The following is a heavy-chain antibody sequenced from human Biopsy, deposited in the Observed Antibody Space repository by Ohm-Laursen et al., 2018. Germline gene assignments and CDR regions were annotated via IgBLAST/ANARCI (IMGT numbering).Heavy chain of an antibody. Sequence: SETLSLTCTVSGGSLSSYSWSWIRQPAGKGLEWIGQIYTSGITIYNPSLKSRVTMSVDTSKNKFSLRVSSVTAADTAVYYCARDRDRRGWFDPWGQGTLVTVSS. CDR3: ARDRDRRGWFDP. CDR1: GGSLSSYS. D-gene: IGHD1-14*01. J-gene: IGHJ5*02. CDR2: IYTSGIT. V-gene: IGHV4-4*07.